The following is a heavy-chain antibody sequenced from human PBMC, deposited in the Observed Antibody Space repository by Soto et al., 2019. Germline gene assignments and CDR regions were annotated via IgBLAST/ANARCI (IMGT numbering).Heavy chain of an antibody. Sequence: QVQLQESGPGLVKPSETLSLTCTVSGGSITSYYWSWIRQPPGKGLEWIGHIYYSGSTNYNPSLKSRVTISVDTSKNQFSLRLSSVTAADTAMYYCAKVGSGWTGGTDYWGQGTPVTVSS. CDR1: GGSITSYY. V-gene: IGHV4-59*01. CDR2: IYYSGST. J-gene: IGHJ4*02. D-gene: IGHD6-19*01. CDR3: AKVGSGWTGGTDY.